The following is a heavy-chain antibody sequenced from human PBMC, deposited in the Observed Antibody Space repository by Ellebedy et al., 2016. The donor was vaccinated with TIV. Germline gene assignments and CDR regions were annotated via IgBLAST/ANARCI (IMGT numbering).Heavy chain of an antibody. D-gene: IGHD5-24*01. Sequence: GESLKISXAASGFRFSSFGMHWVRQAPGKGLEWVAAISYHASDKYYGDSVKGRFTLSRDNSKNTLSLQMNNLRAEDTAVYYCVRDERWGQGTVVTVSS. CDR3: VRDER. J-gene: IGHJ3*01. CDR2: ISYHASDK. V-gene: IGHV3-30*03. CDR1: GFRFSSFG.